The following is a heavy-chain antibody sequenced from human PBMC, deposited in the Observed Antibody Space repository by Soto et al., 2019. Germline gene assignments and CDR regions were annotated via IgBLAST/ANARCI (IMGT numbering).Heavy chain of an antibody. D-gene: IGHD3-10*01. V-gene: IGHV3-74*01. Sequence: EVHLVESGGDLVQPGGSLRLSCAASGFTFSSYWMQWVRQAPGKGLVWVSRIKHDETGASYADSVKGRFTISRDNAKNTIYVQMSSLGAEDTDMYFWVNEYGNSFESWGQGSLVTVSS. CDR1: GFTFSSYW. J-gene: IGHJ4*02. CDR3: VNEYGNSFES. CDR2: IKHDETGA.